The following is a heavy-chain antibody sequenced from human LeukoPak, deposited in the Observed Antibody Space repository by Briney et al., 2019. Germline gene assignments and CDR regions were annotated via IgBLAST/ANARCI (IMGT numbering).Heavy chain of an antibody. CDR2: INPSGGST. CDR3: ARDRSSSWPYYFDY. J-gene: IGHJ4*02. V-gene: IGHV1-46*01. Sequence: ASVEVSCKASGYTFSGYFMHWVRQAPGQGLEWMGIINPSGGSTSYAQKFQGRVTMTRDTSTSTVYMELSSLRSEDTAVYYCARDRSSSWPYYFDYWGQGTLVTVSS. CDR1: GYTFSGYF. D-gene: IGHD6-13*01.